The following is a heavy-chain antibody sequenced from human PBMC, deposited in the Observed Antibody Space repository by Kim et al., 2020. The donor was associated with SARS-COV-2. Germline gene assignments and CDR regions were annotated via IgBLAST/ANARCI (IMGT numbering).Heavy chain of an antibody. J-gene: IGHJ4*02. D-gene: IGHD5-12*01. V-gene: IGHV4-34*01. Sequence: SETLSLTCAVYGGSFSGYYWSWIRQPPGKGLEWIGELNHSGSTNYNPSLKSRVTISVDTSKNQFSLKLSSVTAADTAVYYCASFNSGYEYYWGPGTLVTV. CDR1: GGSFSGYY. CDR3: ASFNSGYEYY. CDR2: LNHSGST.